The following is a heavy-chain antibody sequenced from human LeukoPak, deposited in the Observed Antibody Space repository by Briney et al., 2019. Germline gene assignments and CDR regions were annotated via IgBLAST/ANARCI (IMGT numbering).Heavy chain of an antibody. D-gene: IGHD2-2*01. CDR3: ANHLACGSTSCPPFDY. V-gene: IGHV3-21*01. CDR1: GFTFSSYS. Sequence: GGSLRLSCAASGFTFSSYSMSWVRPAPGKGLEWVSSISDDSNYIYYADSVEGRFTISRDNAKNSLYLQMNSLRAEDTAVYYCANHLACGSTSCPPFDYWGQGTLVTVSS. CDR2: ISDDSNYI. J-gene: IGHJ4*02.